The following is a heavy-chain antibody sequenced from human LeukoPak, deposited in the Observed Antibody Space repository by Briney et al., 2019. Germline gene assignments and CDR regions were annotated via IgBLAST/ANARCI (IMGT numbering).Heavy chain of an antibody. CDR3: AREYSASEH. V-gene: IGHV1-2*02. CDR1: GYTFIVYY. Sequence: ASVTVSCTASGYTFIVYYLHWVRQAPGQGMEGMAWSDPYTENTHYPQKFQGRITVTRDTSVSTTYMELSWLTSDDTARYYCAREYSASEHWGQGTLVTVSS. J-gene: IGHJ4*02. CDR2: SDPYTENT. D-gene: IGHD5-12*01.